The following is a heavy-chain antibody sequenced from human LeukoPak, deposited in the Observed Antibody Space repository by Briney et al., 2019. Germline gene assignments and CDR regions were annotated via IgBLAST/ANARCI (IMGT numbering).Heavy chain of an antibody. V-gene: IGHV1-8*01. J-gene: IGHJ6*02. CDR3: ARGGITGTNYYYYYGMDV. CDR1: GYTFTSYD. Sequence: ASVQVSCKASGYTFTSYDINWVRQATGQGLEWMGWMNPNSGNTGYAQKFQGRVTMTRNTSISTAYMELSSLRSEDTAAYYCARGGITGTNYYYYYGMDVWGQGTTVTVSS. D-gene: IGHD1-20*01. CDR2: MNPNSGNT.